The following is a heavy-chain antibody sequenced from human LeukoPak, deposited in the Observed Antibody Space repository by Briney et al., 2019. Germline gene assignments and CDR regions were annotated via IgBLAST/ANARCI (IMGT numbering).Heavy chain of an antibody. V-gene: IGHV3-23*01. Sequence: GGSLRLSCAASGLTFSSYAMSWVRQAPGKGLEWVSAISGSGGSTYYADSVKGRFTISRDNSKNTLYLQMNSLRAEDTAVYYCAHRPHYGDYVPLDYWGQGTLVTVSS. CDR2: ISGSGGST. D-gene: IGHD4-17*01. CDR1: GLTFSSYA. J-gene: IGHJ4*02. CDR3: AHRPHYGDYVPLDY.